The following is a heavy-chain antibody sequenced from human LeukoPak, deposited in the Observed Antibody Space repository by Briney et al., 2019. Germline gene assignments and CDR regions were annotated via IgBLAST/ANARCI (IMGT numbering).Heavy chain of an antibody. CDR3: ARGTPYCSSASCYNY. Sequence: GASVKVSCTASGCDFSSFDVNWVRQAPGQGLEWMGWVNPNSGNTGYAQKFQGRVTMTRDTSISTAYMELSNLRSEDTAVYYCARGTPYCSSASCYNYWGQGSLVTVSS. D-gene: IGHD2-2*02. J-gene: IGHJ4*02. V-gene: IGHV1-8*01. CDR2: VNPNSGNT. CDR1: GCDFSSFD.